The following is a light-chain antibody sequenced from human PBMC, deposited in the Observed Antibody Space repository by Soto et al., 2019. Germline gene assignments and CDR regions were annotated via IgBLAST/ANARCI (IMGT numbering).Light chain of an antibody. Sequence: ESVLTQSPGTLSLSPGERSTLSCRASQSVSSNYVAWYQQKPGQAPRLLIYGASTRATGIPNRFSGSGSGTDFTLTVSRLEPEDFAVYYCQQYGSSITFGQGTRLEI. CDR2: GAS. CDR1: QSVSSNY. CDR3: QQYGSSIT. J-gene: IGKJ5*01. V-gene: IGKV3-20*01.